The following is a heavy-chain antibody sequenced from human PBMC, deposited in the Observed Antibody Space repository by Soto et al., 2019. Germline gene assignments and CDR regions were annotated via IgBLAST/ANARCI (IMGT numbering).Heavy chain of an antibody. CDR1: GYTFTSYD. Sequence: QVQLVQSGAEVKKPGASVKVSCKASGYTFTSYDINWVRQATGQGLEWMGWMNPNSGNTGYAQKVQGRVTMTRNTSISTAYMELSSLRSEDTAAYYCAREPHYYYGMDVWGQGTTVTVSS. CDR3: AREPHYYYGMDV. CDR2: MNPNSGNT. J-gene: IGHJ6*02. V-gene: IGHV1-8*01.